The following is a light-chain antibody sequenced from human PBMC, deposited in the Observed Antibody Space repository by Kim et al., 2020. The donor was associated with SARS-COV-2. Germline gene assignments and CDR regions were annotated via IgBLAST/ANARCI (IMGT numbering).Light chain of an antibody. J-gene: IGLJ3*02. CDR3: QSFDTSVWV. Sequence: GKTVTISCTRSSGSIASNFVQWYQKRPGSAPTTVIYEDNVRPSEVPDRFSGSIDSSSNSASLTISGLKTEDEADYYCQSFDTSVWVFGGGTQLTVL. CDR2: EDN. V-gene: IGLV6-57*03. CDR1: SGSIASNF.